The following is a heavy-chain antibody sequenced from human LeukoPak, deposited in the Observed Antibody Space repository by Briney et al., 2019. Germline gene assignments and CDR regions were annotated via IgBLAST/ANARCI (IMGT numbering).Heavy chain of an antibody. CDR1: GGSISSYY. D-gene: IGHD6-13*01. CDR3: ARWYSSSWYYFDY. Sequence: PSETLSLTCTVSGGSISSYYWSWIRQPPGKGLEWIGYIYYSGSTNYNPSLKSRVTISVDTSKNQFSLKLSSVTAADTAVYYCARWYSSSWYYFDYRGQGTLVTVSS. J-gene: IGHJ4*02. V-gene: IGHV4-59*01. CDR2: IYYSGST.